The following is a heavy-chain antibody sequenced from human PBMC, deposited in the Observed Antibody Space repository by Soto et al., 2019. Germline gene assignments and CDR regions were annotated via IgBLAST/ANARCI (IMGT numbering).Heavy chain of an antibody. J-gene: IGHJ6*02. V-gene: IGHV5-51*01. CDR2: IYPGDSDT. CDR3: TRLELVPYYYYGMDV. D-gene: IGHD6-13*01. Sequence: GESLKISCQGSRYSFASYWIGWVRQMPGKDLEWMGIIYPGDSDTRYSPSFQGQVTISADKSLRTAYLQMNSLKTEDTAVYYCTRLELVPYYYYGMDVWGQGTTVTVSS. CDR1: RYSFASYW.